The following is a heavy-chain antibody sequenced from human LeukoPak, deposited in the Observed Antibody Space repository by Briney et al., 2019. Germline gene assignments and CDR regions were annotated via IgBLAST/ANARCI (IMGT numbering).Heavy chain of an antibody. D-gene: IGHD3-10*01. J-gene: IGHJ4*02. CDR2: ISSSSSYI. CDR3: ARDSGWFGEYYFDY. CDR1: GFTFSSYS. Sequence: PGGSLRLSCAASGFTFSSYSMNWVRQAPGKGLEWVSSISSSSSYIYCADSVKGRFTISRDNAKNSLYLQMNSLRAEDTAVYYCARDSGWFGEYYFDYWGQGALVTVSS. V-gene: IGHV3-21*01.